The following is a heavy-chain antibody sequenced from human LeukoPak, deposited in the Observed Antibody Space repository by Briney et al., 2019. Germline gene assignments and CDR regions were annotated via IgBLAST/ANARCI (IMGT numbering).Heavy chain of an antibody. V-gene: IGHV4-34*01. Sequence: SETLSLTCAVYGGSFSGYYWSWIRQPPGKGLEWIGEINHSGSTNYNPSLKSRVTISADTSKNQFSLKLSSVTAADTAVYYCARGRKTGYSSGWSDYWGQGTLVTVSS. CDR3: ARGRKTGYSSGWSDY. CDR2: INHSGST. CDR1: GGSFSGYY. J-gene: IGHJ4*02. D-gene: IGHD6-19*01.